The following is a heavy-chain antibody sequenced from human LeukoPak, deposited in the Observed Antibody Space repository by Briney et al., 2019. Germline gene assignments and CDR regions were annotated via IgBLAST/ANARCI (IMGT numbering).Heavy chain of an antibody. CDR1: GFTFSSYG. J-gene: IGHJ3*02. CDR3: AKVRTMIVVVRDAFDI. D-gene: IGHD3-22*01. Sequence: PGGSLRLSCAASGFTFSSYGMHWVRQAPGKGLEWVAFIRYDGSNKYYADSVKGRFTISRDNSKNTLYLQMNSLRAEDTAVYYCAKVRTMIVVVRDAFDIWGQGTMVTVSS. V-gene: IGHV3-30*02. CDR2: IRYDGSNK.